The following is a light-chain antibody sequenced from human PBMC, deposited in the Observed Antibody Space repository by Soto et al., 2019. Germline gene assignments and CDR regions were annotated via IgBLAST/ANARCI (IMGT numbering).Light chain of an antibody. J-gene: IGKJ1*01. Sequence: DIQMTQSPSTLSASVGDRVTITCRASQSINSWLAWYQQKPGKAPKLLIYDASSLESGVPSRFSGSGSGTEFTLTVRSLQPDDFATYYCQHYNSFSPWTFGQGTKVEIK. CDR1: QSINSW. CDR3: QHYNSFSPWT. CDR2: DAS. V-gene: IGKV1-5*01.